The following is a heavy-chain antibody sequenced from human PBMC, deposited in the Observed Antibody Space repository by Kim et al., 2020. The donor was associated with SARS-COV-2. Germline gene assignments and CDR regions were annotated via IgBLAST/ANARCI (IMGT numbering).Heavy chain of an antibody. Sequence: SETLSLTCTVSGGSISSSSYYWGWIRQPPGKGLEWIGSIYYSGSTYCNPSLKSRVTISVDTSKNQFSLKLSSVTAADTAVYYCARQARRGHIVARHDWFDPWGQGTLVTVSS. D-gene: IGHD2-15*01. CDR2: IYYSGST. CDR3: ARQARRGHIVARHDWFDP. CDR1: GGSISSSSYY. J-gene: IGHJ5*02. V-gene: IGHV4-39*01.